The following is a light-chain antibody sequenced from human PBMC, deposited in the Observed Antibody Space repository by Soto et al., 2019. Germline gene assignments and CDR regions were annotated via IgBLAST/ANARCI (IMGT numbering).Light chain of an antibody. CDR1: SSSIERNT. Sequence: QSVLTQPPSASGTPGQRVTISCSGDSSSIERNTVSWYQQLPGMAPKLLIYLNSRRPSGVPDRFSGSKSGNTASLTVSGLQAEDEADYYCFSYAGSNNFVFGTGTKLTVL. CDR2: LNS. J-gene: IGLJ1*01. V-gene: IGLV1-44*01. CDR3: FSYAGSNNFV.